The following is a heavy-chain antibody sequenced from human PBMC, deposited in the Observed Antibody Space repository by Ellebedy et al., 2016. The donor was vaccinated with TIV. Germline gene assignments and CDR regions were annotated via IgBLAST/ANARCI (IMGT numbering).Heavy chain of an antibody. CDR1: GGSISSYY. CDR3: ASRSPYSGLTY. CDR2: IYYSGST. J-gene: IGHJ4*02. D-gene: IGHD5-12*01. Sequence: MPSETLSLTCTVSGGSISSYYWSWIRQPPGKGLEWIGYIYYSGSTYYNPSLKSRVTISVDTSKNQFSLKLSSVTAADTAVYYCASRSPYSGLTYWGQGTLVTVSS. V-gene: IGHV4-59*06.